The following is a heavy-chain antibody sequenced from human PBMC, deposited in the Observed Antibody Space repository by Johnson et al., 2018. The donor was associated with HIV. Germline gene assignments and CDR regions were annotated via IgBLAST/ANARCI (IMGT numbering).Heavy chain of an antibody. CDR2: ISYDGSNR. D-gene: IGHD3-3*01. Sequence: QMQLVESGGGVVQPGRSLRLSCAASGFTFSSYTMHWVRQAPGKALEWVAVISYDGSNRYYADSVKGRFTISRDNSKNTLFLQMNSLRVEDTAVYYCSRAQSYYDFWGGYDAFDIWGQGTMVTVSS. J-gene: IGHJ3*02. CDR1: GFTFSSYT. V-gene: IGHV3-30*04. CDR3: SRAQSYYDFWGGYDAFDI.